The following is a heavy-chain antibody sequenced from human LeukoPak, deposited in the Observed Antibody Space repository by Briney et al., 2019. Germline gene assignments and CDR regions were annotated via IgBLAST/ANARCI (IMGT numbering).Heavy chain of an antibody. CDR1: GYTFTSYA. CDR2: IIPIFGTA. Sequence: ASVKVSCKASGYTFTSYAMNWVRQAPGQGLEWMGGIIPIFGTANYAQKFQGRVTITADESTSTAYMELSSLRSEDTAVYYCARGRVPDYGDYPNSWFDPWGQGTLVTVSS. J-gene: IGHJ5*02. D-gene: IGHD4-17*01. CDR3: ARGRVPDYGDYPNSWFDP. V-gene: IGHV1-69*13.